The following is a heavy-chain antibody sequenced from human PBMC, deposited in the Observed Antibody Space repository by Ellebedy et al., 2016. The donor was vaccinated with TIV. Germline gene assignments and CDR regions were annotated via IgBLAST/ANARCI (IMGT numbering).Heavy chain of an antibody. Sequence: PGGSLRLSCAASGSTFEDNGMHWVRQAPGRGLEWLAVISYDGSDKSYGDSVKGRFTISRDNSKNTLYLQMNSLRVEDTAVYYCAKYSGSYYKFDHWGQGTLVTVSS. CDR2: ISYDGSDK. D-gene: IGHD1-26*01. CDR3: AKYSGSYYKFDH. CDR1: GSTFEDNG. V-gene: IGHV3-30*18. J-gene: IGHJ4*02.